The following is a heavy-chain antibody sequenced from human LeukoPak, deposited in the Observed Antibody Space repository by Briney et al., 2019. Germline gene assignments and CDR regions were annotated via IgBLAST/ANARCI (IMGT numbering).Heavy chain of an antibody. CDR2: IYPGDSDT. V-gene: IGHV5-51*01. Sequence: GESLKISCKGSGYSFTSYWIGWVRQIPGKGLEWMGIIYPGDSDTRYSPSFQGQVTISADKSISTAYPQWSSLKASDTAMYYCTRAGPAAMLSRFDCWGQGTLVTVSS. CDR1: GYSFTSYW. D-gene: IGHD2-2*01. CDR3: TRAGPAAMLSRFDC. J-gene: IGHJ4*02.